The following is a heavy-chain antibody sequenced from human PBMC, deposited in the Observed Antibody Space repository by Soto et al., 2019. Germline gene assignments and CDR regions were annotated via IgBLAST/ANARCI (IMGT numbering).Heavy chain of an antibody. CDR1: GGTFSSYT. CDR3: ARGDYGDYKLDY. Sequence: QVQLVQSGAEVKKPGSSVKVSCKASGGTFSSYTISWVRQAPGQGLEWMGRIIPILGIANYAQKFQGRVTITADKSTSTADMELSSLRSEDTAVYYCARGDYGDYKLDYWGQGTLVTVSS. V-gene: IGHV1-69*02. CDR2: IIPILGIA. D-gene: IGHD4-17*01. J-gene: IGHJ4*02.